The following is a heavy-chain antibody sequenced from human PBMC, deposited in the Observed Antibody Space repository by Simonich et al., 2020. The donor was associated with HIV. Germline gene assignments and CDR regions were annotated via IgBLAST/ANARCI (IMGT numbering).Heavy chain of an antibody. CDR1: GGSFSGYY. Sequence: QVQLQQWGAGLLKPSETLSLTCAVYGGSFSGYYWSWIRQPPGKGLEWIGYIFDNGHTNYNPSLKSRVTISVDTSKNQFSLKLNSVTSVDTAVYYCARAPDYGANVYFDYWGQGTLVTVSS. CDR3: ARAPDYGANVYFDY. D-gene: IGHD4-17*01. J-gene: IGHJ4*02. CDR2: IFDNGHT. V-gene: IGHV4-34*11.